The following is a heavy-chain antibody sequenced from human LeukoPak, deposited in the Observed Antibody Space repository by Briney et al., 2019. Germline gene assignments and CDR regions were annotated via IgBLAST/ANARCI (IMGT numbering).Heavy chain of an antibody. CDR2: ISYDGSNK. CDR3: ARSPYLKWEPYPFDY. D-gene: IGHD1-26*01. J-gene: IGHJ4*02. Sequence: GGSLRLSCAASGFTFSSYAMHWVRQAPGKGLEWVAVISYDGSNKYYADSVKGRFTISRDNSRNTLYLQMNSLRAEDTAVYYCARSPYLKWEPYPFDYWGQGTLVTVSS. V-gene: IGHV3-30*04. CDR1: GFTFSSYA.